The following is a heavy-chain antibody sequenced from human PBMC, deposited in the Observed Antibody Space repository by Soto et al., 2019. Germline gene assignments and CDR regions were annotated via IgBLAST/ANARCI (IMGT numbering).Heavy chain of an antibody. CDR2: IYDNGIT. J-gene: IGHJ6*02. Sequence: SETLSLTCNVSGGSISGGRYYWNWIRQHPGKGLEWIGNIYDNGITYYNPSLKSRVIISEDTSKNQFSLRLSSVTAADTAVYYCTRDRGFGMDFWGQGTTVTVSS. V-gene: IGHV4-31*03. CDR1: GGSISGGRYY. CDR3: TRDRGFGMDF.